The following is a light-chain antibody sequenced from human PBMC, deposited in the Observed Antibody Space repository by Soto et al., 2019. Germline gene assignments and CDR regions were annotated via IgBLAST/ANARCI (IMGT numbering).Light chain of an antibody. CDR1: SSDVGGYNY. CDR3: SSYTSTSTLI. J-gene: IGLJ2*01. CDR2: DVS. V-gene: IGLV2-14*03. Sequence: QSALTQPASVSGSPGQSITISCTGTSSDVGGYNYVSWYQQHPGKAPKVMIYDVSNRPSGVSIRFSGSKSGNTASLTIFGLQPEDEADYYCSSYTSTSTLIFGGGTKLTVL.